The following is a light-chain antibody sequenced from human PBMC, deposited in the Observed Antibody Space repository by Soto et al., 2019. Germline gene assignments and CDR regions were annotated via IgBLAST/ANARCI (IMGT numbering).Light chain of an antibody. CDR3: CSFTNSYTWV. V-gene: IGLV2-14*01. CDR2: EVS. Sequence: QSALTQPASVSGSPGQSITISCTGTSSDVGGYNYVSWFQHHPGKVPKLMIYEVSHRPSGVSDRFSGSKSGTTASLTISGLPAEDEADYYCCSFTNSYTWVFGGGTKLTVL. J-gene: IGLJ3*02. CDR1: SSDVGGYNY.